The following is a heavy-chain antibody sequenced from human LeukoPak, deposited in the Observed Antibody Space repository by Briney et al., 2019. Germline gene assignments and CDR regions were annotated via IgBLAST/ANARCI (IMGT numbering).Heavy chain of an antibody. CDR3: AKVRAYDFWSAPPTKNWFDP. D-gene: IGHD3-3*01. V-gene: IGHV3-23*01. Sequence: QAGGSLRLSCAASGFTFSSYAMSWVRQAPGKGLEWVSAISGSGGSTYYADSVKGRFTISRDNSKNTLYLQMNSLRAEDTAVYYCAKVRAYDFWSAPPTKNWFDPWGQGALVTVSS. J-gene: IGHJ5*02. CDR2: ISGSGGST. CDR1: GFTFSSYA.